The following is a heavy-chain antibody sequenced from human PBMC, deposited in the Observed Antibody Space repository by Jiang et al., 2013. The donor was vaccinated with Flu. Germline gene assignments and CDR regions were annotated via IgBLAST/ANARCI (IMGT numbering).Heavy chain of an antibody. V-gene: IGHV1-69*01. CDR3: AAILIAAAGTEYYYYGMDV. D-gene: IGHD6-13*01. CDR1: GGTFSSYA. J-gene: IGHJ6*02. CDR2: IIPIFGTA. Sequence: SGAEVKKPGSSVKVSCKASGGTFSSYAISWVRQAPGQGLEWMGGIIPIFGTANYAQKFQGRVTITADESTSTAYMELSSLRSEDTAVYYCAAILIAAAGTEYYYYGMDVWGQGTTVTVSS.